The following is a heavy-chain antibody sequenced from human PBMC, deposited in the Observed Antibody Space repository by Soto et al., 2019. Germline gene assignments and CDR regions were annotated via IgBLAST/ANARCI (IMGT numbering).Heavy chain of an antibody. Sequence: QVQLVQSGAEVKKPGASVKVSCKASGYTFTSYYMHWVRQAPGQGLEWMGIINPSGGSTSYAQKFRXRXXMTRDTSTSTVYMELSSLRSEDTAVYYCASGFVGYWGQGTLVTVSS. V-gene: IGHV1-46*01. CDR1: GYTFTSYY. CDR3: ASGFVGY. J-gene: IGHJ4*02. CDR2: INPSGGST.